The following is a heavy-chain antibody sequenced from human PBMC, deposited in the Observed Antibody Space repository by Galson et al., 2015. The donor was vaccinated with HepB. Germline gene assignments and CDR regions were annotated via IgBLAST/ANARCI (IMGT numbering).Heavy chain of an antibody. D-gene: IGHD3-10*01. Sequence: QSGAEVKKPGESLRISCKGSGYIFTSHWISWVRQMPGKGLEWMGRIDPSNSYTNYSPSPQGHVTISADKSITTAYLQWRSLKASDTAIYYCARLRAVRGTYGLDVWGQGTTVTVSS. V-gene: IGHV5-10-1*01. CDR1: GYIFTSHW. J-gene: IGHJ6*02. CDR2: IDPSNSYT. CDR3: ARLRAVRGTYGLDV.